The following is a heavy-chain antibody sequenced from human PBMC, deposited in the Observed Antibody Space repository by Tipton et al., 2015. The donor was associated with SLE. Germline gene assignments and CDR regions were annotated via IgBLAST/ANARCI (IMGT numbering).Heavy chain of an antibody. J-gene: IGHJ6*03. CDR2: IGWDSAYI. V-gene: IGHV3-9*01. CDR3: VRVGTPDYYMDV. Sequence: SLRLSCAASGFSFDDYAMQWVRQAPGKGLEWVAGIGWDSAYIAYEDSVEGRFTISRDNAKKSLYLQMDSLRPDDTAFYYCVRVGTPDYYMDVWGKGTRVTVSS. D-gene: IGHD7-27*01. CDR1: GFSFDDYA.